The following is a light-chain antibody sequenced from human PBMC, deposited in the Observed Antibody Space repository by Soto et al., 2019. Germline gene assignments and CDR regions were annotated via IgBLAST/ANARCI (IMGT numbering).Light chain of an antibody. Sequence: QSALTQPASVSGSPGQSITISCTGTSNDVGTYNLVSWYQQHPGKAPKLMIYEVGKRPSGVSDRFSGSKSDNTASLTISGLLAEDEADYYCCSYASSSSSVFGGGTKLTVL. CDR3: CSYASSSSSV. V-gene: IGLV2-23*02. CDR1: SNDVGTYNL. CDR2: EVG. J-gene: IGLJ3*02.